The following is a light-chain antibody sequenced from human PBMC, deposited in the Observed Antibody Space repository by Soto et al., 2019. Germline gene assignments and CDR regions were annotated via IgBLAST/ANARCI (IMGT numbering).Light chain of an antibody. V-gene: IGKV3-20*01. Sequence: EIVLTQSPGTVSLSPGERATLSCRASQSVGNNYLAWYQKKRGQAPRLLISGASRRATGVLDRFSGSGTGTDFSLTISRLEPEDSAVYYCQQYASSPLTFGQGTKLDIK. J-gene: IGKJ2*01. CDR2: GAS. CDR1: QSVGNNY. CDR3: QQYASSPLT.